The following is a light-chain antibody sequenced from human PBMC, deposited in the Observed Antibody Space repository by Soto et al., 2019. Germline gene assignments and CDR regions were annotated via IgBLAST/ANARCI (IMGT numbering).Light chain of an antibody. Sequence: QSVLPQPPSMSGAPGQRVTISCSGSSSNIGSRTVNWYQHLPGTAPKLLIYSNSQRPSGVPERFSGSKSGTSASLAVSGLQSEDEADYYCAAWDGSLNGYVFGSGTKLTVL. CDR1: SSNIGSRT. J-gene: IGLJ1*01. CDR3: AAWDGSLNGYV. V-gene: IGLV1-44*01. CDR2: SNS.